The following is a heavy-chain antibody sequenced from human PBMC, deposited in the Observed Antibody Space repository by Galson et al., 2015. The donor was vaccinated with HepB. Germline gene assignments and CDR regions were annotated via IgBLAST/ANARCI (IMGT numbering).Heavy chain of an antibody. D-gene: IGHD1-1*01. CDR1: GYTFTSYG. V-gene: IGHV1-18*04. CDR2: ISAYNGNT. Sequence: SVKVSCKASGYTFTSYGISWVRQAPGQGLEWMGWISAYNGNTNYAQKLQGRVTMTTDTSTSTAYMELRSLRSDDTAVYYCARGGEWNDRLTSTYYYYGMDVWGQGTTVTVSS. J-gene: IGHJ6*02. CDR3: ARGGEWNDRLTSTYYYYGMDV.